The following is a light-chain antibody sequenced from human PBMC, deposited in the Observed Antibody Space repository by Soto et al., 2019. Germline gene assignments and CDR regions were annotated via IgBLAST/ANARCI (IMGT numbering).Light chain of an antibody. CDR3: QQYGDLPWT. J-gene: IGKJ1*01. CDR1: QAVSSNY. Sequence: ALTQSPGTLSSSPGERAALSCRASQAVSSNYVAWYQQKPGQAPRLLISCASGRATGVPDMFSGSGSGTEFTLTIDRLESEDFAVYFCQQYGDLPWTFGQGTKVDI. V-gene: IGKV3-20*01. CDR2: CAS.